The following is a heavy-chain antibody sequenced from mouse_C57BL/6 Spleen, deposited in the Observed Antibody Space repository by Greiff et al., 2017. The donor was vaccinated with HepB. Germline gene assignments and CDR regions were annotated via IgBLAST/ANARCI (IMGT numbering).Heavy chain of an antibody. CDR2: IYPGSGST. CDR1: GYTFTSYW. Sequence: QVQLQQPGAELVKPGASVKMSCKASGYTFTSYWITWVKQRPGQGLEWIGDIYPGSGSTKYNEKFKSKATLTVDTSSSTAYMQLSSLTSEDSAVYYCARRDGYYGYFDVWGTGTTVTVSS. CDR3: ARRDGYYGYFDV. D-gene: IGHD2-3*01. J-gene: IGHJ1*03. V-gene: IGHV1-55*01.